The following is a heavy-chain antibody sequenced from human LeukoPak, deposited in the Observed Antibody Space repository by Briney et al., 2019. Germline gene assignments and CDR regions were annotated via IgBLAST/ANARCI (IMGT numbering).Heavy chain of an antibody. D-gene: IGHD1-26*01. J-gene: IGHJ4*02. CDR2: INTDGSTT. Sequence: GGSLRLSCAASGFTFSNYWMHWVRQAPGKGLGWASHINTDGSTTNYADSVKGRFTISRDNAKNTLYLQMHSLRAEDTAVYYCARGGRGLYWGQGTLVTVSS. CDR3: ARGGRGLY. V-gene: IGHV3-74*01. CDR1: GFTFSNYW.